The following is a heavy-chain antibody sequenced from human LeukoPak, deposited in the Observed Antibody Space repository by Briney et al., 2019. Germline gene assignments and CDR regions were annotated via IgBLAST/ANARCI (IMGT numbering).Heavy chain of an antibody. CDR2: ISAYNGNT. CDR1: GYTFTSYG. CDR3: ATAPGYCSSTSCNGYSDY. D-gene: IGHD2-2*01. Sequence: EASVKVSCTASGYTFTSYGISWVRQAPGQGLEWMGWISAYNGNTNYAQKLQGRVTMTTDTSTSTAYMELRSLRSDDTAVYYCATAPGYCSSTSCNGYSDYWGQGTLVTVSS. J-gene: IGHJ4*02. V-gene: IGHV1-18*01.